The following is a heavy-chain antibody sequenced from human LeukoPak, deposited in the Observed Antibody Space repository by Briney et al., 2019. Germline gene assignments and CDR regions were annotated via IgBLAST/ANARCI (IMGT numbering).Heavy chain of an antibody. CDR1: GGSISSSSYY. CDR2: IYYSGST. D-gene: IGHD2-15*01. Sequence: SETLSLTCTVSGGSISSSSYYWGWIRQPPGKGLEWIGSIYYSGSTYYNPSLKIRLTISVDTSKNQSSLKLSSVTAADTAVYYCARRPPWWQDPGIAVDIWSQGTMVTVSS. CDR3: ARRPPWWQDPGIAVDI. J-gene: IGHJ3*02. V-gene: IGHV4-39*01.